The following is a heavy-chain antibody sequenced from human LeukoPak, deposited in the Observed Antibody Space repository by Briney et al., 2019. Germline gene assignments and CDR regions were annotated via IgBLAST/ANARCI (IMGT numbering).Heavy chain of an antibody. CDR3: ARERPSHRKNWFDP. CDR1: GYTFTGYY. CDR2: INPNSGGT. J-gene: IGHJ5*02. V-gene: IGHV1-2*02. D-gene: IGHD2-2*01. Sequence: GASVKVSCKASGYTFTGYYMHWLRQAPGQGLEWMGWINPNSGGTNYAQKFQGRVTMTRDTSISTAYMELSRLRSDDTAVYYCARERPSHRKNWFDPWGQGTLVTVSS.